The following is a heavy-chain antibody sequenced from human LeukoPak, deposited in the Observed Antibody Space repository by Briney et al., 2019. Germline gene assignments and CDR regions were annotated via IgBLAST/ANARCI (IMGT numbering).Heavy chain of an antibody. CDR1: GFTFSSYA. CDR3: ANPPPTGIVATIVNYYGMDV. CDR2: ISGSGGST. D-gene: IGHD5-12*01. V-gene: IGHV3-23*01. Sequence: QSGGSLRLSCAASGFTFSSYAMSWVRQAPGKGLEWVSAISGSGGSTYYADSVKGRFTISRDNSKNTLYLQMNSLRAEDTAVYYCANPPPTGIVATIVNYYGMDVWGQGTTVTVSS. J-gene: IGHJ6*02.